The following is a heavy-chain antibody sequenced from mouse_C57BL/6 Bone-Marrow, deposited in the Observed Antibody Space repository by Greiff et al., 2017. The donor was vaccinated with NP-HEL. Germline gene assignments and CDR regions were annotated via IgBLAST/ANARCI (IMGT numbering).Heavy chain of an antibody. D-gene: IGHD4-1*01. Sequence: VQLKESGPELVKPGASVKLSCKASGYTFTDYYINWVKQRPGQGLEWIGWIFPGSGSTYYNEKFKGKATLTVDKSSSKVNMLLSSLTAEDSAVYCCERNWDGGYFDVWGTGTTVTVSS. CDR3: ERNWDGGYFDV. CDR2: IFPGSGST. V-gene: IGHV1-75*01. CDR1: GYTFTDYY. J-gene: IGHJ1*03.